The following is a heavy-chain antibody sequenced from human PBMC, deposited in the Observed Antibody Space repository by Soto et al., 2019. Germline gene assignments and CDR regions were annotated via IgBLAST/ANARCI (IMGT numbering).Heavy chain of an antibody. Sequence: ASVKVSCKASGYTFTSYGMSWVRQAPGQGLEWMGWISAYNGNTNYAQKLQGRVTMTTDTSTSTAYMELRSLRSDDTAVYYCARVRGIAAAGSSDYWGQGTLVTSPQ. J-gene: IGHJ4*02. CDR3: ARVRGIAAAGSSDY. V-gene: IGHV1-18*04. CDR1: GYTFTSYG. CDR2: ISAYNGNT. D-gene: IGHD6-13*01.